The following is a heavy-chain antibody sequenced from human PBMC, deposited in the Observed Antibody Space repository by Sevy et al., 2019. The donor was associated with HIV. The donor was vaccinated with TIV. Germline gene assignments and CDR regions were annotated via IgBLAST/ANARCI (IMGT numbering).Heavy chain of an antibody. J-gene: IGHJ6*02. CDR2: INPNDGVT. CDR3: ARLTTRPTSDLYGMDV. Sequence: ASVKVSCKASGYTFSDYYIHWVRQAPGQGLEWMAWINPNDGVTHYPQRFQGGVTLTRDTSVSTAYMELRGLRYDDTAIYYCARLTTRPTSDLYGMDVWGQGTPVTVSS. CDR1: GYTFSDYY. D-gene: IGHD4-17*01. V-gene: IGHV1-2*02.